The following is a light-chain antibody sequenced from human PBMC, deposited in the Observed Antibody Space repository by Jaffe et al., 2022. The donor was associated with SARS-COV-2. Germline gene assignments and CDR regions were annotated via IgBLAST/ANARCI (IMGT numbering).Light chain of an antibody. Sequence: IVLTQSPGTLSLSPGERATLSCRASQTVSSSYLVWYQQKPGQAPRLLIYGASSRATGIPDRFSGSGSGTDFTLTINRLEPEDFAVYYCHHCGNSHTFGQGTKLEIK. CDR2: GAS. J-gene: IGKJ2*01. V-gene: IGKV3-20*01. CDR3: HHCGNSHT. CDR1: QTVSSSY.